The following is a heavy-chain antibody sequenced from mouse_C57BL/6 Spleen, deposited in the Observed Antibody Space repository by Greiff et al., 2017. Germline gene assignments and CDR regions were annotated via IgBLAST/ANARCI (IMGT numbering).Heavy chain of an antibody. CDR3: TRRDYSNYFDY. J-gene: IGHJ2*01. CDR2: IDPETGGT. CDR1: GYTFTDYE. V-gene: IGHV1-15*01. Sequence: QVHVKQSGAELVRPGASVTLSCKASGYTFTDYEMHWVKQTPVHGLEWIGAIDPETGGTAYNQKFKGKAILTADKSSSTAYMELRSLTSEDSAVYYCTRRDYSNYFDYWGQGTTLTVSS. D-gene: IGHD2-5*01.